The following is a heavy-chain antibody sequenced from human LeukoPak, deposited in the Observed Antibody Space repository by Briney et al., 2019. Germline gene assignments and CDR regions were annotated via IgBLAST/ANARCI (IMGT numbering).Heavy chain of an antibody. D-gene: IGHD6-13*01. CDR3: ARGVYIAAAQYAY. CDR2: IYYSGTT. Sequence: SETLSLTCTVSGGSIGTYSWSWVRQPPGKGLEWIGYIYYSGTTNYNPSLKSRVTISVDTFKNQFSLKLSSVTAADTAVYYCARGVYIAAAQYAYWGQGTLVTVSS. CDR1: GGSIGTYS. V-gene: IGHV4-59*01. J-gene: IGHJ4*02.